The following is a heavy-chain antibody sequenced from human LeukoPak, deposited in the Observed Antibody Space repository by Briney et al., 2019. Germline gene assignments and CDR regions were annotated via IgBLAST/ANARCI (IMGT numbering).Heavy chain of an antibody. CDR3: AKSDTPWGSWYYFDY. D-gene: IGHD6-13*01. J-gene: IGHJ4*02. CDR1: GFTFDDYG. V-gene: IGHV3-23*01. CDR2: LSGSVGST. Sequence: PGGSLRLSCAASGFTFDDYGMSWVRQAPGKGLEWVSTLSGSVGSTYYADSVKGRFTISRDNSKNTLYLQMNSLRVEDTAVYYCAKSDTPWGSWYYFDYWGQGTLVTVSS.